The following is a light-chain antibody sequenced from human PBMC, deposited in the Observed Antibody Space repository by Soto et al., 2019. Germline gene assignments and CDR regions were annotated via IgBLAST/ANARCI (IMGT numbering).Light chain of an antibody. V-gene: IGLV2-14*01. CDR2: DVS. J-gene: IGLJ3*02. CDR1: SGDVGIYNY. CDR3: SSYTTSSTWV. Sequence: QSALTQPASVSGSPGQSITISCTGTSGDVGIYNYVSWYQQHPGKAPKLMIYDVSNRPSGVSNRFSGPKSGNTASLTISGLQAEDEADYYCSSYTTSSTWVFGGGTKLTVL.